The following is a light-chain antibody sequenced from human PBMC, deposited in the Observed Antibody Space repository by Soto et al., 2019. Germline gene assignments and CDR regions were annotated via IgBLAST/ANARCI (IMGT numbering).Light chain of an antibody. V-gene: IGKV1-39*01. CDR2: GGS. CDR1: ETIYTH. Sequence: LPMSLSPSSLSASVGDRVIITCRASETIYTHLNWYQQKAGKAPKLLINGGSIMQSGVPARFSGSGYGTDFTLTISSLEPEDFAVYYCQQYNNWPPITFGQGTRLEIK. CDR3: QQYNNWPPIT. J-gene: IGKJ5*01.